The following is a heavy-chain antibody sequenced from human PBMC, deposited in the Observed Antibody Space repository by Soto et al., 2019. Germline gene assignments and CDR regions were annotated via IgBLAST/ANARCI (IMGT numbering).Heavy chain of an antibody. V-gene: IGHV1-18*01. Sequence: QPQLVQSGVELKKPGASVRVSCKASGYPFTKFGINWVRQAPGQGLEWMGWISGHSGGTKYGPKFRDRLTIVTDTSSKTAYMELRGLKSDDTAVYYCAKDGGHGARTHICGMDVWGQGTTVTVSS. CDR2: ISGHSGGT. J-gene: IGHJ6*02. CDR3: AKDGGHGARTHICGMDV. D-gene: IGHD1-1*01. CDR1: GYPFTKFG.